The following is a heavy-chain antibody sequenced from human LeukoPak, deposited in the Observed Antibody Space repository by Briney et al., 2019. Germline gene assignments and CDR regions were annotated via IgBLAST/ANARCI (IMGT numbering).Heavy chain of an antibody. D-gene: IGHD4-17*01. V-gene: IGHV4-61*02. CDR3: ARAGLNGDVDY. Sequence: SETLSLTCTVSGGSISTDLYYWTWIRQPAGKGLEWIGRIYSNGWTDYNPPLKSRVSISIDTSKNHFSLKLSSVTAADTAVYYCARAGLNGDVDYWGQGTLVTVSS. J-gene: IGHJ4*02. CDR1: GGSISTDLYY. CDR2: IYSNGWT.